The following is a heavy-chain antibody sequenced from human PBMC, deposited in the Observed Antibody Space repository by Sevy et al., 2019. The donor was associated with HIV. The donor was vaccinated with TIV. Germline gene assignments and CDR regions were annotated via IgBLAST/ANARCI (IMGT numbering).Heavy chain of an antibody. D-gene: IGHD2-21*01. Sequence: GGSLRLSCAASGFTFSDYFMGWVRKAPGKGLEGIANINQDGSQKNYVDSVKGQFAITRDKAKNLFSLQMNSLRVDDTAVYYCARELWPGDYWGQGTLVTVSS. CDR1: GFTFSDYF. V-gene: IGHV3-7*01. CDR2: INQDGSQK. J-gene: IGHJ4*02. CDR3: ARELWPGDY.